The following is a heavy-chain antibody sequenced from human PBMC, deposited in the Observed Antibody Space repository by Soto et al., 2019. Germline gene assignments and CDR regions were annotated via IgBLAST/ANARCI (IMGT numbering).Heavy chain of an antibody. D-gene: IGHD1-1*01. CDR2: MNPNSGNT. V-gene: IGHV1-8*01. J-gene: IGHJ6*02. Sequence: QVQLVQSGAEVKKPGASVKVSCKASGYTFTSYDINWVRQATGQGLEWMGWMNPNSGNTGYAQKFQGRVPMPRNTAISTAYMERSSLRSEDTAVYYCARERTGTTSMDVWGQGTKVTVSS. CDR1: GYTFTSYD. CDR3: ARERTGTTSMDV.